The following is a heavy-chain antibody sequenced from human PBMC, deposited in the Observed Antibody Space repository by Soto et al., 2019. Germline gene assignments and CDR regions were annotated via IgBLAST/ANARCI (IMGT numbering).Heavy chain of an antibody. Sequence: QVQLVQSGAEVKKPGASVKVSCKASGYTFTSYGISWVRQAPGQGLEWMGWISAYNGNTNYAQKLQGRVTMTTDTATSQVYMELRSVTSDHTAGYYCAGYSCGWDGAFDIWGQGTMVTVSS. J-gene: IGHJ3*02. CDR2: ISAYNGNT. D-gene: IGHD6-19*01. CDR1: GYTFTSYG. CDR3: AGYSCGWDGAFDI. V-gene: IGHV1-18*01.